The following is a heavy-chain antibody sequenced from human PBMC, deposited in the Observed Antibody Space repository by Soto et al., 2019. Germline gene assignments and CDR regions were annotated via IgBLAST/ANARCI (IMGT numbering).Heavy chain of an antibody. D-gene: IGHD3-3*01. CDR1: GFSVSNYW. V-gene: IGHV3-74*01. Sequence: GGSLRLSCAASGFSVSNYWMNWVRQAPGKGLVWVSHIKSDGTTSYADSVEGRFTVSRDDAKNTFYLQMNGLRAEDTAVYYCAKDRGEEGLKFLEWFGGMDVWGHGTTVTVS. CDR3: AKDRGEEGLKFLEWFGGMDV. CDR2: IKSDGTT. J-gene: IGHJ6*02.